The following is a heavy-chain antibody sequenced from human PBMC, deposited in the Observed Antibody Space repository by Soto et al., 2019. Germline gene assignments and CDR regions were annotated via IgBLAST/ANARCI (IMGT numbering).Heavy chain of an antibody. D-gene: IGHD6-13*01. J-gene: IGHJ6*02. Sequence: GGSLSLSCSSSGFTFNNFAMMWVRQAPGKGLEWVSTISGSGVSTYYADSVKGRFTISRDNSRNTLYLQMNSLRADDTAIYFCADGVQWYGRVFPDCGMDVWGQGTTVTVSS. CDR1: GFTFNNFA. V-gene: IGHV3-23*01. CDR3: ADGVQWYGRVFPDCGMDV. CDR2: ISGSGVST.